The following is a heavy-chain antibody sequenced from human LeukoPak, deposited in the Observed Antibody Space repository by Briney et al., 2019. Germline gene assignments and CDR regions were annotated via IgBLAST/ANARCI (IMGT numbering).Heavy chain of an antibody. J-gene: IGHJ4*02. CDR2: ISAHNGNT. Sequence: ASVKVPCKASGYTFTNYDINWVRQAPGQGLEWMGWISAHNGNTNYAQKLQGRVTMTTDTSTSTAYMEMRSLRSDDTAVYYCARLAYGANYIDYWGQGTLVTVSS. D-gene: IGHD4-17*01. CDR1: GYTFTNYD. CDR3: ARLAYGANYIDY. V-gene: IGHV1-18*01.